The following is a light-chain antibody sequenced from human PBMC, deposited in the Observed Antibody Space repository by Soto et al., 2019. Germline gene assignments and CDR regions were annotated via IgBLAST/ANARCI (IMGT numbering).Light chain of an antibody. J-gene: IGKJ1*01. V-gene: IGKV3-20*01. Sequence: EIVLTQSPGTLSLSPGERATLSCRASQSVSSTYLIWYQQKPGQAPRLLIHGASSRATGIPDRFSGSGSGTDFTLTISRLEPEDFAVYYCQQYGSSPPTWTFGQGTKVEIK. CDR3: QQYGSSPPTWT. CDR2: GAS. CDR1: QSVSSTY.